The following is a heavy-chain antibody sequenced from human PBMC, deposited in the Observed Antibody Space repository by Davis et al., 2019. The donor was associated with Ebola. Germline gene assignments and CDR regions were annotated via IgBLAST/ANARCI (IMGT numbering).Heavy chain of an antibody. CDR1: GGSFSGYY. CDR3: ARLNSKDFWSGYYASNGMDV. CDR2: INHSGST. D-gene: IGHD3-3*01. Sequence: MPSETLSLTCAVYGGSFSGYYWSWIRQPPGKGLEWIGEINHSGSTNYNPSLKSRVTISVDTSKNQFSLKLSSVTAADTAVYYCARLNSKDFWSGYYASNGMDVWGQGTTVTVSS. J-gene: IGHJ6*02. V-gene: IGHV4-34*01.